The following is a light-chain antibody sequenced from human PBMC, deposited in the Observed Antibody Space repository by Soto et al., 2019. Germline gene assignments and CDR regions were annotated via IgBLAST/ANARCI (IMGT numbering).Light chain of an antibody. J-gene: IGKJ5*01. CDR1: QSVDKD. CDR2: GAY. Sequence: EIVMTQSPATLSVSPGEGATLSCRPSQSVDKDLAGYRQKPGQAPRLLIYGAYSRATGIPDRFSGSGSGTDFTLTISRLEPEDFAVDYCQQYGSSPITVGQGTRLEI. CDR3: QQYGSSPIT. V-gene: IGKV3-20*01.